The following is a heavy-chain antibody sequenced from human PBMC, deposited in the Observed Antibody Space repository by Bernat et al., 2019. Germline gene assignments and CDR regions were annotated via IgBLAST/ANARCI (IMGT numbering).Heavy chain of an antibody. V-gene: IGHV3-30-3*01. CDR2: ISYDGSNK. Sequence: QVQLVESGGGVVQPGRSLRLSCAASGFTFSSYAMHWVRQAPGKGLEWVAVISYDGSNKYYADSVKGRFTISRDNSKNTLYLQMNSLRAEDTAVYYCARDGIQANYYYYGMDVWGQGTTVTVSS. CDR3: ARDGIQANYYYYGMDV. D-gene: IGHD1-26*01. CDR1: GFTFSSYA. J-gene: IGHJ6*02.